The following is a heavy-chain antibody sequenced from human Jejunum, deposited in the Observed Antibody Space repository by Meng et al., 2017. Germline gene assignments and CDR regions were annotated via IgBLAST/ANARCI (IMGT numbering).Heavy chain of an antibody. CDR3: ARGALTGLCSDN. D-gene: IGHD3-10*02. J-gene: IGHJ4*02. V-gene: IGHV3-74*01. CDR2: INSDGSST. Sequence: EVQLVASGGGLVQPGGSLRLSCAASGFTFSRYWMHWVRQAPGKGLVWVSRINSDGSSTNYADSVRGRFTISRDNAKNTLYLQLNSLRVEDTAVYYCARGALTGLCSDNWGQGTLVTVSS. CDR1: GFTFSRYW.